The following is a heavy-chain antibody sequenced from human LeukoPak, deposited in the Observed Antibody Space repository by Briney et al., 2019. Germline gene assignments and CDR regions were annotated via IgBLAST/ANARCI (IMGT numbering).Heavy chain of an antibody. V-gene: IGHV4-39*01. CDR2: IYYSGST. D-gene: IGHD3-10*01. Sequence: SETLSLTCTVSGGSISSSSYYWGWIRQPPGKGLEWIGSIYYSGSTYYNPSLESRVTISVDTSKNQFSLKLSSVTAADTAVYYCASLWFGELSYYFDYWGQGTLVTVSS. CDR3: ASLWFGELSYYFDY. CDR1: GGSISSSSYY. J-gene: IGHJ4*02.